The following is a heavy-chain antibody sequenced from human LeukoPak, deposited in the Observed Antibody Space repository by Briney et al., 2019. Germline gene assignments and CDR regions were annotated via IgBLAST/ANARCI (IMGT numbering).Heavy chain of an antibody. Sequence: GESLKISCQGSGYSFSSYWIGWVRQMPGKGLEWMGRIDPSDSYTNYSPSFQGHVTISADKSISTAYLQWSSLKASDTAMYYCARVVAATPTDHWGQGTLVTVSS. J-gene: IGHJ4*02. CDR2: IDPSDSYT. D-gene: IGHD2-15*01. V-gene: IGHV5-10-1*01. CDR3: ARVVAATPTDH. CDR1: GYSFSSYW.